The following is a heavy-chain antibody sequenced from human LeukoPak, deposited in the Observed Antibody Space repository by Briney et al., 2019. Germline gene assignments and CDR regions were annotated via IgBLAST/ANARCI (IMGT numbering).Heavy chain of an antibody. V-gene: IGHV1-69*04. CDR3: ARVGINWFDP. Sequence: SVKVSCKASGGTFSSYAISWVRQAPGQGLEWMGRIIPISGIANYAQKFQGRVTITADKSTSTAYMELSSLRSEDTAVYYCARVGINWFDPWGQGTLVTVSS. J-gene: IGHJ5*02. CDR1: GGTFSSYA. D-gene: IGHD1-26*01. CDR2: IIPISGIA.